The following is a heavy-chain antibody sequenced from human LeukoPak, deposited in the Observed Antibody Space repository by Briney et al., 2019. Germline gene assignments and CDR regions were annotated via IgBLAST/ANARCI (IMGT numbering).Heavy chain of an antibody. V-gene: IGHV3-33*01. CDR1: GFTFTSYG. Sequence: PGRSLRLSCAASGFTFTSYGTHWVRQAPGKGLEWVAVIWYDGSNKYYADSVRGRFTISRDTSKHTMYLQMNSLRAEDTAVYYCGYGTGVWGQGTLVTVSS. D-gene: IGHD7-27*01. J-gene: IGHJ4*02. CDR3: GYGTGV. CDR2: IWYDGSNK.